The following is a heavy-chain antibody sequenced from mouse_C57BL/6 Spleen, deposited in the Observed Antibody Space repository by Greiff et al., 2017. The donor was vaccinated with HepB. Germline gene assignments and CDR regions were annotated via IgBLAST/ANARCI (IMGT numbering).Heavy chain of an antibody. V-gene: IGHV5-6*01. J-gene: IGHJ3*01. D-gene: IGHD4-1*01. Sequence: EVQLVESGGDLVKPGGSLKLSCAASGFTFSSYGMSWVRQTPDKRLEWVATISSGGSYTYYPDSVKGRFTISRDNAKNTLYLQMSSLKSEDTAMYYCARLQTGTGFAYWGQGTLVTVSA. CDR3: ARLQTGTGFAY. CDR1: GFTFSSYG. CDR2: ISSGGSYT.